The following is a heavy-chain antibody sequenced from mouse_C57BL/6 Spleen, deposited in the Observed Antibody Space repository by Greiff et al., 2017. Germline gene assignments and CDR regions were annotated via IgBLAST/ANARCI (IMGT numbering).Heavy chain of an antibody. CDR1: GYSITSGYY. J-gene: IGHJ4*01. V-gene: IGHV3-6*01. Sequence: EVQLQESGPGLVKPSQSLSLTCSVTGYSITSGYYWNWIRQFPGNKLEWMGYISYDGSNNYNPSLKNRISITRDTSKNQFFLKLNSVTTEDTATYYCAGDYGNYYAMDYWGQGTSVTVSS. D-gene: IGHD2-1*01. CDR2: ISYDGSN. CDR3: AGDYGNYYAMDY.